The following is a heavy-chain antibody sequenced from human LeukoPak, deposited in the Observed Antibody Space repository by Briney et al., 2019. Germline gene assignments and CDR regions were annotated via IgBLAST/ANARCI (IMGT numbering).Heavy chain of an antibody. D-gene: IGHD4-17*01. V-gene: IGHV1-24*01. Sequence: GASVKVSCKVSGYTLTELSMHWVRQAPGTGLEWMGGFDPEDGETIYAQKFQGRVTMTEDTSTDTAYMELSSLRSEDTAVYYCATLKDYGDYAFDYWGQGTLVTVSS. CDR2: FDPEDGET. J-gene: IGHJ4*02. CDR1: GYTLTELS. CDR3: ATLKDYGDYAFDY.